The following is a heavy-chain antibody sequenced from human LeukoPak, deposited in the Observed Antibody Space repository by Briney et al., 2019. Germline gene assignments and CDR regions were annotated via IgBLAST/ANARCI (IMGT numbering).Heavy chain of an antibody. V-gene: IGHV3-7*03. D-gene: IGHD1-26*01. CDR1: GFTFSSYW. CDR2: IKQDGSEK. J-gene: IGHJ5*02. CDR3: ASGGSWNWFDP. Sequence: GGSLRLSCAASGFTFSSYWMSWVRQAPGKGLEWVANIKQDGSEKYYVDSVKGRFTVSRDNAKNSLYLQMNSLRAEDTAVYYCASGGSWNWFDPWGQGTLVTVSS.